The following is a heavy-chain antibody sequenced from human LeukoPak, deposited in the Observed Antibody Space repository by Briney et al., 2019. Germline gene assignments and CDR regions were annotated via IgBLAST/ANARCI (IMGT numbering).Heavy chain of an antibody. D-gene: IGHD4-11*01. V-gene: IGHV4-59*11. J-gene: IGHJ5*02. CDR2: VHYSGST. Sequence: SETLSLTCTVSGDSINSHYWSWIRQSPDKGLEWIGYVHYSGSTNYNPSLKSRVTISVDTSKNQFSLKLSSVTAADTAVYYCARGIRKYHDYSNYVWFDPWGQGTLVTVSS. CDR1: GDSINSHY. CDR3: ARGIRKYHDYSNYVWFDP.